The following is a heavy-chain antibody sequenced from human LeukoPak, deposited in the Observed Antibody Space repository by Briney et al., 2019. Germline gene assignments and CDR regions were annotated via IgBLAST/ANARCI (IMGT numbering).Heavy chain of an antibody. D-gene: IGHD4-23*01. CDR2: IASDGSST. CDR3: ARGRPHGNDY. CDR1: GFTFRNYV. J-gene: IGHJ4*02. Sequence: PGGSLRLSCAASGFTFRNYVIHWVRQAPGKGLVWVSRIASDGSSTTYADSVKGRFSISRDNAKNTLYLQMNSLRVEDTAVYYCARGRPHGNDYWGQGTLVTVSS. V-gene: IGHV3-74*01.